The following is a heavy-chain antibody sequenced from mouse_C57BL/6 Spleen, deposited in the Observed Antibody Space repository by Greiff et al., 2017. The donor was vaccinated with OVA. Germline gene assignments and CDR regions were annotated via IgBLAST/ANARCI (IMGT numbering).Heavy chain of an antibody. D-gene: IGHD4-1*01. Sequence: VQLQQSGAELVRPGASVKLSCKASGYTFTDYYINWVKQRPGQGLEWIARIYPGSGNTYYNEKFKGKATLTAEKSSSTAYMQLSSLTSEDSAVYFWARETGHFDYWGQGTTLTVSS. J-gene: IGHJ2*01. CDR1: GYTFTDYY. V-gene: IGHV1-76*01. CDR2: IYPGSGNT. CDR3: ARETGHFDY.